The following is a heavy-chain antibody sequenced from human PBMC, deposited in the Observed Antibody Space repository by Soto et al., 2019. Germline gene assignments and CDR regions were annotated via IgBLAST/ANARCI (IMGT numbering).Heavy chain of an antibody. CDR2: ISYDGSNK. CDR1: QFTFSSYR. J-gene: IGHJ5*02. Sequence: GGSLRLCCAASQFTFSSYRMHYVRQAPGKRLEWVAVISYDGSNKYYADSVKGRFTISRDNSKNTLYLQMNSLRAEDTAVYYCAKDLHRLGDNAPPPWFATWGQGTLL. V-gene: IGHV3-30*18. CDR3: AKDLHRLGDNAPPPWFAT. D-gene: IGHD2-21*02.